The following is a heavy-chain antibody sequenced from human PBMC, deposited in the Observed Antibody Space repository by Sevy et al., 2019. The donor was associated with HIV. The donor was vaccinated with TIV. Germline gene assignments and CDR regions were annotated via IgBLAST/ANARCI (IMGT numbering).Heavy chain of an antibody. V-gene: IGHV3-23*01. CDR3: AKSGGNYLGYNFDY. D-gene: IGHD1-7*01. Sequence: GGSLRLSCAASGFTFSSYAMHWVRQAPGKGLEWVSVISGAGGSTYYADSVKGRFTISRDNSKNTLYLQMNSLRAEDTAVYYCAKSGGNYLGYNFDYWGQGTLVTVSS. CDR1: GFTFSSYA. J-gene: IGHJ4*02. CDR2: ISGAGGST.